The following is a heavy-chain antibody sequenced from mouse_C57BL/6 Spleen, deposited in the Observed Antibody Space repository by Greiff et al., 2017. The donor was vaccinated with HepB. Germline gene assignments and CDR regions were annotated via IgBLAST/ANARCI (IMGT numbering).Heavy chain of an antibody. CDR1: GYTFTDYE. Sequence: QVQLKESGAELVRPGASVTLSCKASGYTFTDYEMHWVKQTPVHGLEWIGAIDPETGGTAYNQKFKGKAILTADKSSSTAYMELRSLTSEDSAVYYCTRRGIYGNYWFAYWGQGTLVTVSA. CDR2: IDPETGGT. CDR3: TRRGIYGNYWFAY. V-gene: IGHV1-15*01. J-gene: IGHJ3*01. D-gene: IGHD2-1*01.